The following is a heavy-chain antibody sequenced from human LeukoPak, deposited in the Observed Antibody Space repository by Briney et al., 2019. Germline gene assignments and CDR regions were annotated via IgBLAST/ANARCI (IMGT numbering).Heavy chain of an antibody. D-gene: IGHD4/OR15-4a*01. CDR2: IVCDGCNI. CDR3: ALSYDYARSYDLDI. CDR1: GFTFSTFF. V-gene: IGHV3-74*01. J-gene: IGHJ3*02. Sequence: GGSLRLSCAASGFTFSTFFIHWVRQAPGKGLVWVSRIVCDGCNIISADSVKGRFTISRDNAKNTVFLQMYSLRAEDTAIYYCALSYDYARSYDLDIWGQGTMVTVSS.